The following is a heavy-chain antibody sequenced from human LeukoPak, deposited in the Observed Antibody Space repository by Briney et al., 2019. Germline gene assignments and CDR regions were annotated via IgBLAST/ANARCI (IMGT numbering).Heavy chain of an antibody. D-gene: IGHD5-18*01. CDR1: GFTFSSYW. Sequence: GGSLRLSCAASGFTFSSYWMHWVRQAPGKGLVWVSRINSDGSSTSYADSVKGRFTISRDNAKNTLYLQMNSLRAEDTAVYYCARKAGGYSYGPLDYWGQGTLVTVSS. V-gene: IGHV3-74*01. J-gene: IGHJ4*02. CDR2: INSDGSST. CDR3: ARKAGGYSYGPLDY.